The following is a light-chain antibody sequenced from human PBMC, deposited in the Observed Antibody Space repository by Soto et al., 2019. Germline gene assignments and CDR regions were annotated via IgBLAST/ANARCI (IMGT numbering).Light chain of an antibody. CDR2: GIS. Sequence: EIVLTQSPGTLSLSPGERATLSCRASQSVGSNYLAWYQQKPGQAPRILIYGISTRATGVPDRFSGSGSGTDFTLTISRLEPEDFAVYSCQQYVSIPLTFGGGTKVDIK. J-gene: IGKJ4*01. V-gene: IGKV3-20*01. CDR1: QSVGSNY. CDR3: QQYVSIPLT.